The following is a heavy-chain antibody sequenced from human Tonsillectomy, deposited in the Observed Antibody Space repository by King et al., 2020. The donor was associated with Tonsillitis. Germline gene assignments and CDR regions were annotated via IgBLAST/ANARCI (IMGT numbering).Heavy chain of an antibody. CDR1: GYTFTSYG. CDR3: ARDWGIFGVAPSPYYYGMDV. CDR2: ISGYNGNT. V-gene: IGHV1-18*04. J-gene: IGHJ6*04. D-gene: IGHD3-3*01. Sequence: QLVQSGAEVKKPGASVKVSCKASGYTFTSYGISWVRQAPGQGLEWMGWISGYNGNTNYAQKFQGGVTMTTDTSTSTAYMELRSLRSDDTAGYYCARDWGIFGVAPSPYYYGMDVWGKGTTVTVSS.